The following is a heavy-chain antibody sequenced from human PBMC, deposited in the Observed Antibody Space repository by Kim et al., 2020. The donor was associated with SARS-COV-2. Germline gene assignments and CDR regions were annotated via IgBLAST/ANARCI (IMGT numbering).Heavy chain of an antibody. CDR2: ISYDGSNK. J-gene: IGHJ4*01. V-gene: IGHV3-30-3*01. CDR1: GFTFSSYA. Sequence: GGSMRLSCAASGFTFSSYAMHWVRQAPGKGLEWVAVISYDGSNKYYADSVKGRFTISRDNSKNTLYLQMNSLRAEDTAVYYCARDPLLVYSSSWYGQFDYWGQGTLVTVYS. CDR3: ARDPLLVYSSSWYGQFDY. D-gene: IGHD6-13*01.